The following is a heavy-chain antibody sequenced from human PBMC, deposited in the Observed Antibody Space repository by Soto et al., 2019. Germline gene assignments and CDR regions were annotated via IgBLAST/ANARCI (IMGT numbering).Heavy chain of an antibody. J-gene: IGHJ3*02. Sequence: PSETLSLTCAVYAGSFSHYYWNWIRQSPGKGLEWIGKIKHSGSSDYNPSLRGRVSISVDMSKNQFSLRLSSVTAADTAVYYCARGASSDWQLALDIWGQATMVTIPS. CDR2: IKHSGSS. CDR3: ARGASSDWQLALDI. D-gene: IGHD6-19*01. V-gene: IGHV4-34*01. CDR1: AGSFSHYY.